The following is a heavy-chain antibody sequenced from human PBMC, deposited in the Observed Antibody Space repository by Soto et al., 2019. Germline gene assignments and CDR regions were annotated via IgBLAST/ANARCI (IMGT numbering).Heavy chain of an antibody. CDR1: GYTFTSYD. Sequence: VASVKVSCKASGYTFTSYDINWVRQATGQGLEWMGWMNPNSGNTGYAQKFQGRVTMTRNTSISTAYMELSSLRSEDTAVYYCARHKSLLLWFGESKTRYYYYGMDVWGQGTTVTVSS. CDR3: ARHKSLLLWFGESKTRYYYYGMDV. CDR2: MNPNSGNT. D-gene: IGHD3-10*01. V-gene: IGHV1-8*01. J-gene: IGHJ6*02.